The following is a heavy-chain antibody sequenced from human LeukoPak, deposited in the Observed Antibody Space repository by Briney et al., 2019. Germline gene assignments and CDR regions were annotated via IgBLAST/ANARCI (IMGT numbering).Heavy chain of an antibody. CDR2: ISGSGDST. CDR3: AKSRSSSVSCYNY. D-gene: IGHD2-2*02. Sequence: GGSLRLSCAASGFTFSNSVMGWVRQAPGKGLEWVSGISGSGDSTFYADSVKGRFTISRDNSKNTLDLQMNSLRAEDTAVYYCAKSRSSSVSCYNYWGQGTLVTVSS. V-gene: IGHV3-23*01. J-gene: IGHJ4*02. CDR1: GFTFSNSV.